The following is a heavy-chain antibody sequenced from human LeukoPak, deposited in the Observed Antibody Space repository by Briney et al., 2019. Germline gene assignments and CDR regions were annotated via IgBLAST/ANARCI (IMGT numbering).Heavy chain of an antibody. V-gene: IGHV3-30*04. Sequence: GGSLRLSCAASGFSLSSYAIHWVRQAPGKGLEWVAIISYDGSKKYYADSVKGRFTISRDNSKNTLYLQMNSLRTEDTAVYYCASPGDYYYYYYIDVWGKGTTVTVSS. D-gene: IGHD3-10*01. CDR3: ASPGDYYYYYYIDV. J-gene: IGHJ6*03. CDR2: ISYDGSKK. CDR1: GFSLSSYA.